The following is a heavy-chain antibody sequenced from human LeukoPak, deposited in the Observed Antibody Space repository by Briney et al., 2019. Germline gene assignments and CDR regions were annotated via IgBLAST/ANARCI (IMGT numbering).Heavy chain of an antibody. J-gene: IGHJ4*02. Sequence: SETLSLTCAVYGGSFSGYYWSWIRQPPGKGLEWLGEINHGGSTNYNPSLKSRVTISVDTSKSQFSLKLSSVTAADTAVYYCARDDDWGFDYWGQGALVTVSS. CDR2: INHGGST. V-gene: IGHV4-34*01. D-gene: IGHD7-27*01. CDR1: GGSFSGYY. CDR3: ARDDDWGFDY.